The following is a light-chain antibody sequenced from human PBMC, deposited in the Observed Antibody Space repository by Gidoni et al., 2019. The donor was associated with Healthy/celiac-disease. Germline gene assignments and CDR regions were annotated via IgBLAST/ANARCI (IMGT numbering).Light chain of an antibody. CDR1: QSVSSY. CDR3: QQRSNWLT. Sequence: EIVLTQSPATLSFSPGERATLSCRASQSVSSYLALYQQKPGQAPRLLIYDASNRATGIPARFSGSGSGTDFTLTISSLEPEDFAVYYCQQRSNWLTFGGXTKVEIK. J-gene: IGKJ4*01. CDR2: DAS. V-gene: IGKV3-11*01.